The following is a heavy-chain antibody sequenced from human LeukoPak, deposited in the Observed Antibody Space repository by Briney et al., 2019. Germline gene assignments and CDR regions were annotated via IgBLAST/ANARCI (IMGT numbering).Heavy chain of an antibody. D-gene: IGHD3-3*01. J-gene: IGHJ5*02. CDR2: IYPGDSDT. V-gene: IGHV5-51*01. CDR1: GYSFTSYW. CDR3: ARLGSEYYDFWSGYYPTSNWFDP. Sequence: GESLKISCKGSGYSFTSYWIGWVRQMPGKGLEWMGIIYPGDSDTRYSPSFQGQVTISADKSISTAYLRWSSLKASDTAMYYCARLGSEYYDFWSGYYPTSNWFDPWGQGTLVTVSS.